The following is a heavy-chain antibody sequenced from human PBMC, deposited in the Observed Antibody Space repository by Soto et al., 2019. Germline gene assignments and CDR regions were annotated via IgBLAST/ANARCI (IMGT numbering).Heavy chain of an antibody. J-gene: IGHJ4*02. CDR1: RGTFTNYA. Sequence: ASVKVSCKALRGTFTNYAFSWVRQAPGQGLEWMGGIMPFFGSGNYAQKFQGRINITADESTSSVYLELTSLRSEDTAVYYCARDRAGYYSHFVYWGQGTLVTV. D-gene: IGHD3-22*01. CDR3: ARDRAGYYSHFVY. CDR2: IMPFFGSG. V-gene: IGHV1-69*13.